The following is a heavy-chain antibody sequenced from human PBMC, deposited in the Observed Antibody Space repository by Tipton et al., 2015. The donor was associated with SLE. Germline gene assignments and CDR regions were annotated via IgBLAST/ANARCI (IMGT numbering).Heavy chain of an antibody. Sequence: TLSLTCTVSGASINSHYWSWIRQPPGKGLEWIGYIYYSGKTDYNPSLKSRVTISVDTSKNQFSLKLSSVTAADTAVYYCAREVITITDSDAFDIWGQGTMVTVSS. CDR1: GASINSHY. J-gene: IGHJ3*02. D-gene: IGHD2-21*01. CDR2: IYYSGKT. V-gene: IGHV4-59*11. CDR3: AREVITITDSDAFDI.